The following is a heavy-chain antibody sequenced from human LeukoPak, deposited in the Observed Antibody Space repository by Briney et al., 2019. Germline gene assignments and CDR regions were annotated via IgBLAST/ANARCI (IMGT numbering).Heavy chain of an antibody. CDR2: ISSTSRTI. CDR1: GFSFSNFG. D-gene: IGHD5-24*01. J-gene: IGHJ6*03. Sequence: GGSLRLSCAASGFSFSNFGMNWVRRAPGKGLEWVSYISSTSRTIYYADSVKGRFTLSRDNAKNSVYLQMNSLRDEDTAVYFCARDPLRWLQNNYYYYYMDVWGKGTTVTVSS. V-gene: IGHV3-48*02. CDR3: ARDPLRWLQNNYYYYYMDV.